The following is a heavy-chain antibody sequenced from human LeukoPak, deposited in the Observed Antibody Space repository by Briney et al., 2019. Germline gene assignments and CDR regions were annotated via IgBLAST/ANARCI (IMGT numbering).Heavy chain of an antibody. CDR2: ISGSGTNT. Sequence: PGGSLRLSCAASGFTFSDYYMNWIRQAPGKGLEWVSGISGSGTNTNYADSVKGRFTISRDNSKNTVYLQMKSLRAEDTAVYYCAKSSGPVTAMAFFDYWGQGTLVTVSS. CDR3: AKSSGPVTAMAFFDY. J-gene: IGHJ4*02. V-gene: IGHV3-23*01. CDR1: GFTFSDYY. D-gene: IGHD5-18*01.